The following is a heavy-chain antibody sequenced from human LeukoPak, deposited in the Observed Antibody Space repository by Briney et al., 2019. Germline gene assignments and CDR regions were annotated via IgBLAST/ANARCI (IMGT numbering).Heavy chain of an antibody. CDR2: INYSGST. Sequence: PSQTLSLTCAVYGASFSDNYWSWIRQPPGKGLEWIGEINYSGSTNYNPSLKSRVTISVDTSKNQFSLKLTSVTAADTAVYYCARVRCTGGSCYPNWFDPWGQGTLVTVSS. V-gene: IGHV4-34*01. D-gene: IGHD2-15*01. CDR1: GASFSDNY. J-gene: IGHJ5*02. CDR3: ARVRCTGGSCYPNWFDP.